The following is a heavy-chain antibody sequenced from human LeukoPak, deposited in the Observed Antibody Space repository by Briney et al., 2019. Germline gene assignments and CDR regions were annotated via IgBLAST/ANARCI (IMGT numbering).Heavy chain of an antibody. V-gene: IGHV4-59*08. CDR1: GGSISSYY. Sequence: SETLSLTCTVSGGSISSYYWSWIRQPPGKGLEWIGSIYHSGSTYYNPSLKSRVTISVDTSKNQFSLKLSSVTAADTAVYYCARLSVAAAGTWGQGTMVTVSS. CDR2: IYHSGST. D-gene: IGHD6-13*01. J-gene: IGHJ3*01. CDR3: ARLSVAAAGT.